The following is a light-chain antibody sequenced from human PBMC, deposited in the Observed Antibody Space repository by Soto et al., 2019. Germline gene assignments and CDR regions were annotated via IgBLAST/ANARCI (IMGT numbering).Light chain of an antibody. CDR1: TSDIGSNT. CDR3: ASWDDRLNGWV. J-gene: IGLJ3*02. V-gene: IGLV1-44*01. CDR2: KNS. Sequence: QSVLTQAPSVSGTPGQRVSIFCSGTTSDIGSNTVTWYQPVPGTSPKMIIYKNSQRPSGVPDRFSGSKSGTAASLAISGLRSEDEADYHCASWDDRLNGWVFGGGTKLPVL.